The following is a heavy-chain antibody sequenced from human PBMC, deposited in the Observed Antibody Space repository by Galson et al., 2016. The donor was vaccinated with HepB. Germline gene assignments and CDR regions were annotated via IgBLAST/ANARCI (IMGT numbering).Heavy chain of an antibody. CDR3: VSLYRSGY. Sequence: SLRLSCAVSGFTVSYNYMSWVRQAPGKGLEWVSIIYSDGRTFYADSVKGRFIISRDNSQNTLYLQMSSLRVEDTATYYCVSLYRSGYWGQGTLVTVSS. CDR2: IYSDGRT. J-gene: IGHJ4*02. D-gene: IGHD6-19*01. CDR1: GFTVSYNY. V-gene: IGHV3-53*01.